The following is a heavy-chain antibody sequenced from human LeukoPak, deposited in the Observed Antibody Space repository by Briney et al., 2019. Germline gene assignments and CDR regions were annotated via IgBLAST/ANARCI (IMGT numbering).Heavy chain of an antibody. J-gene: IGHJ6*02. CDR1: GFTFSSFA. CDR3: AKAQTTTMVTTVFYYGMDV. D-gene: IGHD4-17*01. Sequence: GSLRLSCAASGFTFSSFAMSWVRQAPGRGLEWVSVITPSDGSTYYSDSVRGRFTISRDNSKNTMYLQMNSLRAEDTAVYYCAKAQTTTMVTTVFYYGMDVWGQGTTVIVSS. CDR2: ITPSDGST. V-gene: IGHV3-23*01.